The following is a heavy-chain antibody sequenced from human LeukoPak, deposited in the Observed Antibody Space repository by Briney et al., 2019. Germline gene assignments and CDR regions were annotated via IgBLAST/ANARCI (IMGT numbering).Heavy chain of an antibody. J-gene: IGHJ4*02. Sequence: ASVKVSCTASGYTLTSYGISWVRQAPGQGGEWMGWISAYNGNTNYAQKLQGRVTMTTDTSTSTSYMELRSLRSDDTAVYYCARDNIVRGVIVYWGQGTLVTVSS. CDR1: GYTLTSYG. CDR3: ARDNIVRGVIVY. CDR2: ISAYNGNT. D-gene: IGHD3-10*01. V-gene: IGHV1-18*01.